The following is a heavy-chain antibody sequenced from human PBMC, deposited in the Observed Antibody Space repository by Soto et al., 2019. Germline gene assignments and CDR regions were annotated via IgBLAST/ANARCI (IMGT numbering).Heavy chain of an antibody. CDR2: IYYSGST. J-gene: IGHJ4*02. D-gene: IGHD3-22*01. Sequence: SETLSLTCTVSGVSISSSSYYWGWIRQPPGKGLEWIGSIYYSGSTYYNPSLKSRVTISVDTSKNQFSLKLSSVTAADTAVYYCARHGYDSSGYYYISFDYWGQGTLVTVSS. CDR3: ARHGYDSSGYYYISFDY. CDR1: GVSISSSSYY. V-gene: IGHV4-39*01.